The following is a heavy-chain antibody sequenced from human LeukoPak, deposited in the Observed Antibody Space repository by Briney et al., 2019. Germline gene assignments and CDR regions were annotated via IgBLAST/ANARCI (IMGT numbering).Heavy chain of an antibody. D-gene: IGHD3-22*01. CDR3: ARSYYYDYSQIDY. J-gene: IGHJ4*02. CDR2: IFYSGSI. CDR1: GDSISTSSYY. Sequence: PSETLSLTCTVSGDSISTSSYYWGWIRQPPGKGLEWLASIFYSGSIYYNPSLKSRVTISVDTSKNQFSLNLSSVTAADTAVFSCARSYYYDYSQIDYWGRGTLVTVSS. V-gene: IGHV4-39*01.